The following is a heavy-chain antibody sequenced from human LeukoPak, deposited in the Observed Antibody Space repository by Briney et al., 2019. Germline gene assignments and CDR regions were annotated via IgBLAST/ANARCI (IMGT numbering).Heavy chain of an antibody. Sequence: ASETLSLTCAVYGGSFSSYYWSWIRQPPGKGLEWIGEINHSGSTNYNPSLKSRVTISVDTSKNQFSLKLSSVTAADTAVYYCARGLKRIAAPYYYYYYMDVWGKGTTVTVSS. CDR1: GGSFSSYY. V-gene: IGHV4-34*01. J-gene: IGHJ6*03. CDR3: ARGLKRIAAPYYYYYYMDV. D-gene: IGHD6-6*01. CDR2: INHSGST.